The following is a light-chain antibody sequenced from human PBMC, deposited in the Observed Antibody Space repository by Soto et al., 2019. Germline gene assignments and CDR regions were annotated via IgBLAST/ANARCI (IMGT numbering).Light chain of an antibody. V-gene: IGLV1-47*01. CDR3: TVWDDSLRGRL. J-gene: IGLJ2*01. Sequence: QSVLTQPPSASGTPGQRVNISCSGTSSSIESNYVYWYQQLPGTAPRLLIYRNNQRPSGVPERFSGSKSGTSASLAISALRAEDEADYYCTVWDDSLRGRLFGGGTKVTVL. CDR1: SSSIESNY. CDR2: RNN.